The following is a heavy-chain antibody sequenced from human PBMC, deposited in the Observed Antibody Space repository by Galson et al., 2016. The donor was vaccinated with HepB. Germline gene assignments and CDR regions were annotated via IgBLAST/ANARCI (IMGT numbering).Heavy chain of an antibody. CDR1: GFTFRAYG. Sequence: SLRLSCAASGFTFRAYGMSWVRQAPGKGLEWVSTNSGSGGLSASGGSTHYADSVKGRFTISRDNSKNTLYLEMKSPRAEDTAVYYCAKDEYTIGWGPPWFDPWGQGTLVTVSS. D-gene: IGHD3-10*01. J-gene: IGHJ5*02. V-gene: IGHV3-23*01. CDR3: AKDEYTIGWGPPWFDP. CDR2: NSGSGGLSASGGST.